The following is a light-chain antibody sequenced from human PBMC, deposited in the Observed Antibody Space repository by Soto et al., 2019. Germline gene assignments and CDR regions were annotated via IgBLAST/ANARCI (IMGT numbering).Light chain of an antibody. V-gene: IGLV3-1*01. J-gene: IGLJ2*01. Sequence: SYELTQPPSVSVSPGQTASITCSGDKVGDKYACWYQQKPGQSPVLVIYQDSKRPSGSPERFSGSNSGNTATLTISGTQAMDEADYYCQAWDSSTAVVFGGGTKLTVL. CDR3: QAWDSSTAVV. CDR1: KVGDKY. CDR2: QDS.